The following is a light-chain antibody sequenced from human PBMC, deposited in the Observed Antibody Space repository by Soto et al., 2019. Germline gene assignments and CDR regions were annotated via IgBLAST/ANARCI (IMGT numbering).Light chain of an antibody. V-gene: IGKV1-27*01. CDR3: HNYKSALFV. Sequence: DIQMTQSPPSLSASVGDTVTITCRASQAINGYLAWYQQKPGEVPKLLIYHASTLQPGVPSRFSGGGSGADYTLTISSLHPEDVANYFCHNYKSALFVFGPGSKVNIK. J-gene: IGKJ3*01. CDR2: HAS. CDR1: QAINGY.